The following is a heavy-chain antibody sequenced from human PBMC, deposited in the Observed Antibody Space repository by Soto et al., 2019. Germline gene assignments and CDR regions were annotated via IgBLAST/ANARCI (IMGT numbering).Heavy chain of an antibody. CDR2: LSYDGSNK. Sequence: QVQLVESGGGVVQPGRSLRLSCAASGFTFSSNAMHWVRQAPGKGLEWVAVLSYDGSNKYYADSVKGRFTISRDNSKNTLYLHMDSLRTEETALYYCARDVESGSSQYYYYFYGMDVWGQGTTVTVSS. D-gene: IGHD1-26*01. CDR3: ARDVESGSSQYYYYFYGMDV. J-gene: IGHJ6*02. CDR1: GFTFSSNA. V-gene: IGHV3-30-3*01.